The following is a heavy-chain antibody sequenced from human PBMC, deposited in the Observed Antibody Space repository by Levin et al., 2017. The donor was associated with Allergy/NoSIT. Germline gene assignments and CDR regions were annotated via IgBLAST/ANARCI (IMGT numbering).Heavy chain of an antibody. V-gene: IGHV3-66*01. D-gene: IGHD6-13*01. CDR3: ASRPGAAAGPLDY. CDR1: GLTVSSIY. CDR2: IYTGGNT. J-gene: IGHJ4*02. Sequence: GGSLRLSCAASGLTVSSIYMTWVRQAPGRGLELVSAIYTGGNTFNADSVKGRFTISRDNSKKTPYLQMNSLRVENTAVYYCASRPGAAAGPLDYWGQGTLVTVSS.